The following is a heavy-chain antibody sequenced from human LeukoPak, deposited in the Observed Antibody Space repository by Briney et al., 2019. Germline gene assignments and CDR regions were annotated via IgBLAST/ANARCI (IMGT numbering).Heavy chain of an antibody. V-gene: IGHV3-30-3*01. Sequence: GGSLRLSCAASGFTFSSHAMHWVRQAPGKGLEWVAVISYDGSNKYYADSVKGRFTISRDNSKNTLYLQMNSLRAEDTAVYYCAKDPAGAPSWFDPWGQGTLVTVSS. D-gene: IGHD1-26*01. CDR3: AKDPAGAPSWFDP. CDR1: GFTFSSHA. CDR2: ISYDGSNK. J-gene: IGHJ5*02.